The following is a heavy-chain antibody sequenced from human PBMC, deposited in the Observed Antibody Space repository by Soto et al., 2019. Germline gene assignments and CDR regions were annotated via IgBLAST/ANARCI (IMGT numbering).Heavy chain of an antibody. CDR3: ARSKAKYFWSGYYSY. Sequence: GGSRRLSCAASGFTFSSYSMNWVRQAPGEGLEWVSSISSSSSYIYYADSVKGRFTISRDNAKNSLYLQMNSLRAEDTAVYYCARSKAKYFWSGYYSYWGQGTLVTVSS. D-gene: IGHD3-3*01. V-gene: IGHV3-21*01. CDR2: ISSSSSYI. J-gene: IGHJ4*02. CDR1: GFTFSSYS.